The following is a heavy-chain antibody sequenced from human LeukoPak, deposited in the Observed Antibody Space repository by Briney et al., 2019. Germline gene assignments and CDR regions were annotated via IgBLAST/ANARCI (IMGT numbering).Heavy chain of an antibody. D-gene: IGHD3-10*01. Sequence: GGSVRLSCAASGFTVSSNYMNWVRQAPGKGLEWVSLLYSDGTTYYADSVKGRFTISRDNSKNTLFLQMNSLRAEDTAVYYCARDAYGDDALDIWGQGTMVTVSS. V-gene: IGHV3-66*01. CDR2: LYSDGTT. CDR3: ARDAYGDDALDI. J-gene: IGHJ3*02. CDR1: GFTVSSNY.